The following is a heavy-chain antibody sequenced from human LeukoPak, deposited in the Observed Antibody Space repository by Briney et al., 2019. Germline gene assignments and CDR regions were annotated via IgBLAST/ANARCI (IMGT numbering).Heavy chain of an antibody. CDR1: GGTFSSYA. V-gene: IGHV1-69*13. Sequence: SVKVPCKASGGTFSSYAISWVRQAPGQGLEWMGGIIPIFGTANYAQKFQGRVTITADESTSTAYMELSSLRSEDTAVYYCARGLGSGWYSGFDYWGQGTLVTVSS. J-gene: IGHJ4*02. CDR2: IIPIFGTA. D-gene: IGHD6-19*01. CDR3: ARGLGSGWYSGFDY.